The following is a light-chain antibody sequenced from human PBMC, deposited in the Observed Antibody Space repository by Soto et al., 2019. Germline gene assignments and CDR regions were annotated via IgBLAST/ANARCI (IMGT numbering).Light chain of an antibody. J-gene: IGKJ2*01. CDR1: QSILHSNGNNY. CDR2: LGS. CDR3: MQARLCPYT. Sequence: DIVMTQSPLSLSVTPGEPASISCRSSQSILHSNGNNYLDWYLQKPGQTPQLVIYLGSNRASGVPDRFSGSGSGTDFTLKINRVEAEDVGVYYCMQARLCPYTFGQGTKLEIK. V-gene: IGKV2-28*01.